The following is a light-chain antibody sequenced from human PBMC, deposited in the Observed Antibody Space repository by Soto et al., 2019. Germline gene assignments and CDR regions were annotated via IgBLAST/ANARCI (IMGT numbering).Light chain of an antibody. CDR3: QQYNNWPPWT. CDR1: QSVSSN. Sequence: EIVMTQSPATLSVSPGERATLSCRASQSVSSNLAWYQKKPGQAPRLLIYGASTRATGIPARFSGSGFGTEFYLPISSLQSEDFAVYYCQQYNNWPPWTFGQGTKVEIK. CDR2: GAS. J-gene: IGKJ1*01. V-gene: IGKV3-15*01.